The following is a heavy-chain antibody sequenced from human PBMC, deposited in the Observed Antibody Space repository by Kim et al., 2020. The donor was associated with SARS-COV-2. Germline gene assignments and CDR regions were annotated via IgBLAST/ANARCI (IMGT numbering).Heavy chain of an antibody. CDR3: ARERILPYCSSTSCLYILTGAFDI. J-gene: IGHJ3*02. V-gene: IGHV1-69*13. Sequence: SVKVSCKASGGTFSSYAISWVRQAPGQGLEWMGGIIPIFGTANYAQKFQGRVTITADESTSTAYMELSSLRSEDTAVYYCARERILPYCSSTSCLYILTGAFDIWGQGTMITVSS. CDR2: IIPIFGTA. CDR1: GGTFSSYA. D-gene: IGHD2-2*01.